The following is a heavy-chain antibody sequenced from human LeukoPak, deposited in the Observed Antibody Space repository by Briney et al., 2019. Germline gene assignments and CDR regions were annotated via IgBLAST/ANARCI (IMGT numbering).Heavy chain of an antibody. CDR1: GGSISSDTYY. Sequence: PSETLSLTCTVSGGSISSDTYYWGWIRQCPGKGLEWIGSIHYSGSSYYNPSLKSRVTIFVDTSRDQFSLDLSSVTAADTALHYCARHISANTGYFDSCGQGTLVTVSS. CDR3: ARHISANTGYFDS. CDR2: IHYSGSS. J-gene: IGHJ4*02. V-gene: IGHV4-39*01.